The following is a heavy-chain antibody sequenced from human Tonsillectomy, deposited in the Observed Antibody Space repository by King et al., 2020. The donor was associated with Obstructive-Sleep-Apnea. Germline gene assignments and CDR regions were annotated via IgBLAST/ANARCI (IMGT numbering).Heavy chain of an antibody. V-gene: IGHV2-5*02. CDR2: IYWDDNK. Sequence: TLKESGPTLVNPTQTLTLTCTFSGFSLSTSGVGVGWIRQPPGKALEWLALIYWDDNKRYSPSLKSRLTITKDTSKDQVVLTMTNMDPVDTATYYCAQTYVLIVYAHGEYFDNWGQGTLVTVSS. J-gene: IGHJ4*02. CDR3: AQTYVLIVYAHGEYFDN. CDR1: GFSLSTSGVG. D-gene: IGHD2-8*01.